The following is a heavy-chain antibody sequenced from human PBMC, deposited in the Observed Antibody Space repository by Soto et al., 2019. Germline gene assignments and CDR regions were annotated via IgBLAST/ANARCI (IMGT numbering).Heavy chain of an antibody. J-gene: IGHJ5*02. Sequence: QVQLVQSGAEVKKPGASVKVSCKASGYTFTSYDINWVRQATGQGLEWMGWMNPNSGNTGYAQKFLGRATMTRNTSISTAHTPLSTLRSHDPAVYSCASAKGSSGFAPWGQGPLVTVSP. CDR1: GYTFTSYD. V-gene: IGHV1-8*01. CDR2: MNPNSGNT. D-gene: IGHD6-6*01. CDR3: ASAKGSSGFAP.